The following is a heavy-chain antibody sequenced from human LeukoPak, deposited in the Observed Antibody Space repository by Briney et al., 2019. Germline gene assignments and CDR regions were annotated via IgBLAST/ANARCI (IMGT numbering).Heavy chain of an antibody. Sequence: GGSLRLSCAASGFTFSSYSMNWVRQAPGKGPEWVSSISSSSSYIYYADSVKGRFTISRDNAKNSLYLQMNSLRAEDTAVYYCARDFGRDFWSGYYEDLGYWGQGTLVTVSS. CDR3: ARDFGRDFWSGYYEDLGY. CDR1: GFTFSSYS. J-gene: IGHJ4*02. CDR2: ISSSSSYI. V-gene: IGHV3-21*01. D-gene: IGHD3-3*01.